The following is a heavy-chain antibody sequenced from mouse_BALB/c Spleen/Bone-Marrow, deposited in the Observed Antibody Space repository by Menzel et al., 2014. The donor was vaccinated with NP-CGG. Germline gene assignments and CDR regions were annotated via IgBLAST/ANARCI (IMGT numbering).Heavy chain of an antibody. D-gene: IGHD4-1*01. J-gene: IGHJ1*01. CDR1: GFTFSSFG. Sequence: VQLQQSGGGLVQPGGSRKLSRAASGFTFSSFGMHWVRQAPEKGLEWVAYISSGSTAIFYADTVKGRFTISRDNPKNTLFLQMTSLRSEDTAMYYCTRGGNWDDFDVWGAGTTVTVSS. V-gene: IGHV5-17*02. CDR3: TRGGNWDDFDV. CDR2: ISSGSTAI.